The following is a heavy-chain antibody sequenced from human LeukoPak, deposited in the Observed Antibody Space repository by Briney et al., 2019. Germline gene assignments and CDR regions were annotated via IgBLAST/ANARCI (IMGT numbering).Heavy chain of an antibody. CDR3: GRGPGSGYYLTAFDI. CDR2: IWYDGSNK. D-gene: IGHD3-22*01. Sequence: GGSLRLSCAASGFTFSSYGIHWVRQAPGKGLEWVAVIWYDGSNKYYADSVKGRFTISRDNSKNALYLQMNSLRAEDTAVYYCGRGPGSGYYLTAFDIWGQGTMVTVSS. J-gene: IGHJ3*02. V-gene: IGHV3-33*01. CDR1: GFTFSSYG.